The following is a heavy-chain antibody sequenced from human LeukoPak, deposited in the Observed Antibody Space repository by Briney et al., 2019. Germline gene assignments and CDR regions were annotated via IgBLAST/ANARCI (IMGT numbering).Heavy chain of an antibody. CDR2: IRYDGNNK. V-gene: IGHV3-33*01. CDR1: GFTFSTYG. CDR3: ARAYYSDITDYPYIGY. J-gene: IGHJ4*02. Sequence: QPGRSLGLSCAASGFTFSTYGMHWVRQAPGKGLEWVAVIRYDGNNKFYVDSVRGRFTISRDNSKNTLYLQMNSLRAEDTAVYYCARAYYSDITDYPYIGYWGQGVLVTVSS. D-gene: IGHD3-22*01.